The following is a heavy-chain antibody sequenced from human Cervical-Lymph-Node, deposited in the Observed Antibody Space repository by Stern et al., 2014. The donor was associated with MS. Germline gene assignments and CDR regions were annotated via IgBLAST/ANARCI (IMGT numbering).Heavy chain of an antibody. V-gene: IGHV5-51*01. Sequence: EVQLVESGPEVKRPGESLKISCQASGYTFTSYWIGWVRQMPGKGLEWIAIIFPGGSDIRYSPSFQGQATISADKSSSTAYLQWNNRKASDPAIYYCARQRYFDYWGQGTLVTVSS. CDR2: IFPGGSDI. CDR3: ARQRYFDY. J-gene: IGHJ4*02. CDR1: GYTFTSYW.